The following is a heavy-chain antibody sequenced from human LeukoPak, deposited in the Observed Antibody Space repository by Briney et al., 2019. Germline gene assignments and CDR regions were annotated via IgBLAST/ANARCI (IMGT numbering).Heavy chain of an antibody. CDR3: ARDTYYYNSSTFYHYYYGMDV. J-gene: IGHJ6*02. CDR2: IESDGSST. CDR1: GFTFNNCW. D-gene: IGHD3-22*01. V-gene: IGHV3-74*01. Sequence: PGGSLRLACAASGFTFNNCWMHWVSQAPGKGLERVSRIESDGSSTRYADSVMGRFTISRDNAKNTLYLQMNSLRAEDTAVYYCARDTYYYNSSTFYHYYYGMDVWGQGTTVTVSS.